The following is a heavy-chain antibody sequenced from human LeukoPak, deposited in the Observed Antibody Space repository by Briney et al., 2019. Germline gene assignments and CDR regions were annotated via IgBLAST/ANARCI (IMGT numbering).Heavy chain of an antibody. CDR3: AKDSHSTSWYFDL. J-gene: IGHJ2*01. CDR1: GFTFSSYG. Sequence: GGSLRLSCAASGFTFSSYGMHWVRQAPGKGLEWVAVISYDGSNKYYADSVKGRFTISRDNAKNSLYLQMNSLRAEDTALYYCAKDSHSTSWYFDLWGRGTLVTVSS. V-gene: IGHV3-30*18. CDR2: ISYDGSNK. D-gene: IGHD6-6*01.